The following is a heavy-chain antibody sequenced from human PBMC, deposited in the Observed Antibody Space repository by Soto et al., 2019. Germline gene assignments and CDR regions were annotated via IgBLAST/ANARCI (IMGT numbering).Heavy chain of an antibody. CDR3: ARDEKQEYSCSHEPAYSYYYGLDR. CDR1: GFTFSSYS. Sequence: PGGSLRICCAASGFTFSSYSMNWVRQAPGKGLEWVSSISSSSSYIYYADSVKGRFTISRDNAKNSLYLQMNSLRDEDTAVYYCARDEKQEYSCSHEPAYSYYYGLDRCGPGPTVT. CDR2: ISSSSSYI. D-gene: IGHD6-6*01. V-gene: IGHV3-21*01. J-gene: IGHJ6*02.